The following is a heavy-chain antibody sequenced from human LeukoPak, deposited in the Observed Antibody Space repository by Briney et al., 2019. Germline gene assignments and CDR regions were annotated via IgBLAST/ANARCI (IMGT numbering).Heavy chain of an antibody. V-gene: IGHV4-34*01. J-gene: IGHJ4*02. CDR1: GESFSGYY. CDR3: ARRGVGATKKGDY. D-gene: IGHD1-26*01. Sequence: PSETLSLTRAVYGESFSGYYWSWIRQPPGKGLEWIGEINHSGSTNYNPSLKSRVTISVDTSKNQFSLKLSSVTAADTAVYYCARRGVGATKKGDYWGQGTLVIVSS. CDR2: INHSGST.